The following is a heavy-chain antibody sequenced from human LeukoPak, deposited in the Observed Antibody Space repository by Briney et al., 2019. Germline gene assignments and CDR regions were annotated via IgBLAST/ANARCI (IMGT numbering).Heavy chain of an antibody. CDR1: GYTLTGYY. Sequence: ASVKVSCKASGYTLTGYYMHWVRQAPGQGLEWMGWINPNSGGTNYAQKFQGRVTMTRDTSISTAYMELSRLRSDDTAVYYCARLGGSSWYNWFDPWGQGTLVTVSS. D-gene: IGHD6-13*01. V-gene: IGHV1-2*02. CDR3: ARLGGSSWYNWFDP. CDR2: INPNSGGT. J-gene: IGHJ5*02.